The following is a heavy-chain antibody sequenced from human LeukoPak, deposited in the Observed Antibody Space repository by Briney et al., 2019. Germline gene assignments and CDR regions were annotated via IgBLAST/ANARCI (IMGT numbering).Heavy chain of an antibody. J-gene: IGHJ4*02. Sequence: ASVKVSCEASGETSYYMHWVRQAPGQGLEWMGIINLSGGSTSYAQKFQGRVTMTRDTSISTAYMELSRLRSDDTAVYYCARAGRVDYYGSGSYYHIDYWGQGTLVTVSS. CDR1: GETSYY. CDR3: ARAGRVDYYGSGSYYHIDY. V-gene: IGHV1-46*01. D-gene: IGHD3-10*01. CDR2: INLSGGST.